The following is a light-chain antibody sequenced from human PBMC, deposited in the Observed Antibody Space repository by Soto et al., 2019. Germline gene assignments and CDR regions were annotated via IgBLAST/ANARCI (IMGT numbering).Light chain of an antibody. Sequence: IVMTQSPATLSVSPGERATLSCRASQSVGSNLAWYQHKPGQAPRLLIFGASTRATGIPARFSGSGSGTEFTLTISSLQSEDFAVYYCQHYNNWPPWTFGQGTKVEIK. J-gene: IGKJ1*01. CDR2: GAS. CDR3: QHYNNWPPWT. V-gene: IGKV3-15*01. CDR1: QSVGSN.